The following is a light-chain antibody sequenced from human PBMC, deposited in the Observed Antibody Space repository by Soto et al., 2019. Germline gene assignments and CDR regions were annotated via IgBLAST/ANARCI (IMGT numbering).Light chain of an antibody. CDR2: CAS. CDR3: QQYGSSPDT. J-gene: IGKJ1*01. Sequence: EIVLTQSPGALSLSPGERATLFCRASQSVSTYLAWYQQKPGQAPRLLIYCASSRATGIPDRFSGSGSGTDFTLTISGLEPEDFAVYYCQQYGSSPDTFGQGTKVDIK. V-gene: IGKV3-20*01. CDR1: QSVSTY.